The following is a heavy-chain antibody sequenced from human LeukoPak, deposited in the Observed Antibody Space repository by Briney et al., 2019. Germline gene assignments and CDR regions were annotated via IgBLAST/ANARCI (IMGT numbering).Heavy chain of an antibody. Sequence: GGSLRLSCAASGFTFSSYAMHWVRQAPGKGLEWVAVISYDGSNKYYADSVKGRFTISRDNSKNTLYLQMNSLRAEDTAVYYCARDSEYQLPKVGYWGQGTLVTVSS. CDR3: ARDSEYQLPKVGY. V-gene: IGHV3-30-3*01. CDR1: GFTFSSYA. D-gene: IGHD2-2*01. J-gene: IGHJ4*02. CDR2: ISYDGSNK.